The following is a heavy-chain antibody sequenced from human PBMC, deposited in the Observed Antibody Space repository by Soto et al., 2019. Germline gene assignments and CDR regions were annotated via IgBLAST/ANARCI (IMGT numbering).Heavy chain of an antibody. CDR2: VFYTGFT. D-gene: IGHD1-20*01. J-gene: IGHJ4*02. V-gene: IGHV4-39*01. CDR3: ATSQKGYNWNYFDH. CDR1: CSSISGSYYY. Sequence: SLTCSVSCSSISGSYYYLACLRQSPGKGPEWIGSVFYTGFTSYNPSLESRVSVSVDTSKSQFSLKLSAVTAADTAVYYCATSQKGYNWNYFDHWGQGALVTVSS.